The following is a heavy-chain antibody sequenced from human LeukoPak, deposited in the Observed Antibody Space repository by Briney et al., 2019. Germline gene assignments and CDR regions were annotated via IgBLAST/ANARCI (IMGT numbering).Heavy chain of an antibody. Sequence: ASVKVSCKASGYTFTSYGISWVRQAPGQGLEWMGWISAYNGNTNYAQKLQGRVTMTTDTSTSTAYMELRSLRSDDTAVYYCARGLETAYYYDSSGYTHWGRGTLVTVSS. CDR1: GYTFTSYG. D-gene: IGHD3-22*01. V-gene: IGHV1-18*01. J-gene: IGHJ4*02. CDR2: ISAYNGNT. CDR3: ARGLETAYYYDSSGYTH.